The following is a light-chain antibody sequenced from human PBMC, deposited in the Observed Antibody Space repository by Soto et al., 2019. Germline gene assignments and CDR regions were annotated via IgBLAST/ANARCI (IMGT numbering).Light chain of an antibody. CDR2: EVS. CDR3: SSYTSSRTVV. Sequence: QSALTQPASVSGSPGQSITISCTGTSSDVGGYNYVSWYQQHPGKAPRLMIFEVSNRPSGVSNRFSGSKSGNSASLTISGLQAEDVADYYCSSYTSSRTVVFGTGTKVTVL. CDR1: SSDVGGYNY. V-gene: IGLV2-14*01. J-gene: IGLJ1*01.